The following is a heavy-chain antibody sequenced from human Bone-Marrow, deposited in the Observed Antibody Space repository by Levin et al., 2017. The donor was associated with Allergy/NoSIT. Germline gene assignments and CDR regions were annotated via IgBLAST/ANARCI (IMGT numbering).Heavy chain of an antibody. J-gene: IGHJ4*02. CDR2: ISSDGSNK. V-gene: IGHV3-30*18. CDR3: AKQRVRGAYSFAY. D-gene: IGHD3-10*01. CDR1: EFTFSKFD. Sequence: LSLTCAASEFTFSKFDIHWVRQAPGKGLEWLSVISSDGSNKFYADSVKGRFTISRDNSKNTLYLQMNSLRAEDTALYYCAKQRVRGAYSFAYWGQGALVTVST.